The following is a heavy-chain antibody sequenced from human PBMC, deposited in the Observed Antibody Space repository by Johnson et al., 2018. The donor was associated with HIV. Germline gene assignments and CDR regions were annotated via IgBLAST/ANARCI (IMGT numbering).Heavy chain of an antibody. J-gene: IGHJ3*02. CDR1: GFTFSSYG. CDR2: IRYTGGNK. D-gene: IGHD3-10*01. Sequence: QVQLVESGGGVVQPGGSLRLSCAASGFTFSSYGMHWVRQAPGKGLEWVASIRYTGGNKYYADSVKGRFTVSRDNSKNTLHLEMNSLRAEDTALYYCVKEAITMEVDIWGQGTTVTVSS. V-gene: IGHV3-30*02. CDR3: VKEAITMEVDI.